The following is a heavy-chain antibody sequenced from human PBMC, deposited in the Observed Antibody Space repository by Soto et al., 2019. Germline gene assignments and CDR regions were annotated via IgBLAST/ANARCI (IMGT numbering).Heavy chain of an antibody. J-gene: IGHJ4*02. CDR3: TRGPTQLGISPAH. CDR1: GFSFGDYA. Sequence: GGSLRLSCTASGFSFGDYAMSWFRQAPGKGLEWVGFIRSKAYGGTTEYAASVKGRFTISTDDSNSIAHLQMNSLESEDTAVYYCTRGPTQLGISPAHWGQGTLVTVSS. CDR2: IRSKAYGGTT. V-gene: IGHV3-49*03. D-gene: IGHD7-27*01.